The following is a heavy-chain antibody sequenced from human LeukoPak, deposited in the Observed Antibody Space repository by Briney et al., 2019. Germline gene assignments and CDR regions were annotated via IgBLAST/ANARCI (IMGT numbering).Heavy chain of an antibody. CDR2: IKQDGSEK. CDR3: ARVSYYYYGSGSYSQDAFDI. V-gene: IGHV3-7*01. J-gene: IGHJ3*02. D-gene: IGHD3-10*01. Sequence: SGGSLRLSCAASGFTFNNYWMSWVRQAPGKGLEWVANIKQDGSEKYYVDSVKGRFTISRDNAKNSLYLQMNSLRAEDTAVYYCARVSYYYYGSGSYSQDAFDIWGQGTMVTVSS. CDR1: GFTFNNYW.